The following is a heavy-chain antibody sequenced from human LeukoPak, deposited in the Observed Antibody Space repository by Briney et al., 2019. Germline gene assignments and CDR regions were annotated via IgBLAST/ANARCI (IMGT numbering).Heavy chain of an antibody. CDR2: ISYDETNK. CDR3: AKNNDYGGSYWYFDL. V-gene: IGHV3-30*04. Sequence: GGSLRLSCAASGFTFANYAMHWVRQAPGKGLEWVAVISYDETNKYYEDSVKGRFTISRDSSKNTLYLQMSSLRDEDTAVYYCAKNNDYGGSYWYFDLWGRGTLVTVSS. D-gene: IGHD4-23*01. J-gene: IGHJ2*01. CDR1: GFTFANYA.